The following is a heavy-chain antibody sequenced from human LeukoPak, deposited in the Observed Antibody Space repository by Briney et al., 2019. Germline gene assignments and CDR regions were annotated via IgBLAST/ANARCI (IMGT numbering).Heavy chain of an antibody. CDR2: IYYTGNT. J-gene: IGHJ4*02. D-gene: IGHD2-21*02. V-gene: IGHV4-39*01. CDR3: ARPLTAAFFDY. Sequence: PSETLSLTCTVSGGSISSSNYYWGWVRQPPGKGLEWVATIYYTGNTYYNPSLKSRVTISVDTSKNQFSLKLSSVTAADTAVYYCARPLTAAFFDYWGQGTLVTASS. CDR1: GGSISSSNYY.